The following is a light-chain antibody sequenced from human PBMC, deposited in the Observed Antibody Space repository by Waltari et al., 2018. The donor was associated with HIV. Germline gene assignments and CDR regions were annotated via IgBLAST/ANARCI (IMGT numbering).Light chain of an antibody. CDR3: LSADSSGTYV. CDR2: KNT. J-gene: IGLJ1*01. Sequence: SSELTQPPSVSVSPGQTARITCPVDASPKPYTHWFQQKPGQAPPVVIHKNTERPSGIPERFSASRSGTTVTLTISGVQTDDEADYYCLSADSSGTYVFGPGTTVTVL. CDR1: ASPKPY. V-gene: IGLV3-25*03.